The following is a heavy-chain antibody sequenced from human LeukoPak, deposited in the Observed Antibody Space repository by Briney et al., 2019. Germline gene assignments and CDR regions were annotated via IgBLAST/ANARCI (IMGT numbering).Heavy chain of an antibody. Sequence: PSETLSLTCTVSGGSISSYYWSWIRQPPGKGLEWIGYIYYSGSTNYNPSLKSRVTISVDTSKNQFSLKLSSVTAADTAVYYCARGVSKGPTFDYWGQGTLVTVSS. V-gene: IGHV4-59*01. CDR3: ARGVSKGPTFDY. J-gene: IGHJ4*02. CDR2: IYYSGST. CDR1: GGSISSYY.